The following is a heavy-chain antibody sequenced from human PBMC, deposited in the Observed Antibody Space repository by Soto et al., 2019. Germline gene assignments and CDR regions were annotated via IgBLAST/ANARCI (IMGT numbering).Heavy chain of an antibody. CDR3: ARGRGAAADYFEF. Sequence: QVQLVESGGGLVKPGGSLRLSCAVSGFTFSDYYMTWIRQAPGKGLEWVSYISTSPSHTNYADSVKGRFTISRDNANNSLFLQMNSLRAEDTAVYYCARGRGAAADYFEFWGQGTLVTVSS. CDR1: GFTFSDYY. J-gene: IGHJ4*02. CDR2: ISTSPSHT. D-gene: IGHD6-13*01. V-gene: IGHV3-11*05.